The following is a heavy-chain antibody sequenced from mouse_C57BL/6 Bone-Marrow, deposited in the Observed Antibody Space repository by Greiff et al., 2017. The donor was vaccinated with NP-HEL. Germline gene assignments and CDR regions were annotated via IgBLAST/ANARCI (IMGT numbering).Heavy chain of an antibody. Sequence: EVKLVESGGGLVQPGGSLSLSCAASGFTFTDYYMNWVRQPPGKALEWLGFIRNKANGYTTEYSASVKGRFTISRDNSQSILYLQMHALRAEDSATYFCARSIYYDYADDPFYAMDYWGQGTSVTVSS. CDR1: GFTFTDYY. J-gene: IGHJ4*01. V-gene: IGHV7-3*01. CDR3: ARSIYYDYADDPFYAMDY. D-gene: IGHD2-4*01. CDR2: IRNKANGYTT.